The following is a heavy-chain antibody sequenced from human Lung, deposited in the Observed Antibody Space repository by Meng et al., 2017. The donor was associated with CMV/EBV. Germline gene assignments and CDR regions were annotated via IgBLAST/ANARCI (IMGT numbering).Heavy chain of an antibody. J-gene: IGHJ3*02. V-gene: IGHV3-48*03. CDR3: AHYYGSGRQATGAFDI. D-gene: IGHD3-10*01. CDR2: ISTSGDTT. Sequence: GESLKISCAASGFIFSYYEMSWVRQAPGRGLEWLSYISTSGDTTHYADSVKGRFTISRDNAKNSLYLQMNSLTPEDTAIYYCAHYYGSGRQATGAFDIWGQGTMVTGSS. CDR1: GFIFSYYE.